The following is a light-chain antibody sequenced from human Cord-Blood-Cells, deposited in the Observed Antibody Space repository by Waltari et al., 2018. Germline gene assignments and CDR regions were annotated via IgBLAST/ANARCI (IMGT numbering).Light chain of an antibody. CDR2: DVS. CDR3: SSYTSSSPLV. J-gene: IGLJ3*02. Sequence: QSALTQPASVSGSPGQSITISCTGTSSDVGGYNYVSWYQQHPGKAPKLMIYDVSKRPSGVSKRFAGSKSGHTASLTISGLQAGDDADYYCSSYTSSSPLVLGGGPKLTVL. V-gene: IGLV2-14*01. CDR1: SSDVGGYNY.